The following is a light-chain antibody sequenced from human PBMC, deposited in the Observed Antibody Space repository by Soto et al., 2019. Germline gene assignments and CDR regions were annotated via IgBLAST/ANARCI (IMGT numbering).Light chain of an antibody. Sequence: DLQMTPSPSSLSASVGDRVTITCRASQSISTYLNWYQQKVGKAPKLVIYAASSLHRGVPSRFSGSGSGTYFTHTISSLQPEAVATYYCQQGYSTPRTFGQGANLVIK. V-gene: IGKV1-39*01. CDR1: QSISTY. J-gene: IGKJ2*02. CDR3: QQGYSTPRT. CDR2: AAS.